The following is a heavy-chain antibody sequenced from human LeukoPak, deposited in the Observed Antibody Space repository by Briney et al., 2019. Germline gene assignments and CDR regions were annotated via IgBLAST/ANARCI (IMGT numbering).Heavy chain of an antibody. J-gene: IGHJ4*02. V-gene: IGHV3-7*04. CDR1: GFSFSTFW. CDR3: AGGVSY. Sequence: GGSLRLSCTASGFSFSTFWMNWVREAPGKGLEGVATIKHDGSVKYYVDSVKGRFTISRDNAMLSLYVQMNSLRAEDTAVYYCAGGVSYWGRGTLVTVSS. CDR2: IKHDGSVK.